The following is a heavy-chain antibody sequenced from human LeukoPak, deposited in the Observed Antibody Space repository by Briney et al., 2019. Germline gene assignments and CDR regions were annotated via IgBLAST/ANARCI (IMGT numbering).Heavy chain of an antibody. Sequence: ASVKVSCTGSGYTFTGYYMHWVRQAPGQGLEWMGCIHPNSGGTNYAQKFQGWVTMTRDTSISTAYMELSRLRSEDTAVHYCARGTAVAGTYYYYYGMDVWGKGATVTVSS. CDR1: GYTFTGYY. V-gene: IGHV1-2*04. CDR3: ARGTAVAGTYYYYYGMDV. CDR2: IHPNSGGT. J-gene: IGHJ6*04. D-gene: IGHD6-19*01.